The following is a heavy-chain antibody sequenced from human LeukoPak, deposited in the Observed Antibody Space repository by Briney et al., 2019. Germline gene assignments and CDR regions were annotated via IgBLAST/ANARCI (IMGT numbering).Heavy chain of an antibody. V-gene: IGHV1-69*13. CDR2: IIPIFGTA. CDR1: GGTFSSYA. Sequence: ASVKVSCKASGGTFSSYAISWVRQAPGQGLEWMGGIIPIFGTANYAQKFQGRVTITADESTSTAYMELSSLRSEDTAVYYCAREGTYYYGSGSYWFDPWGQGTLVTVSS. D-gene: IGHD3-10*01. J-gene: IGHJ5*02. CDR3: AREGTYYYGSGSYWFDP.